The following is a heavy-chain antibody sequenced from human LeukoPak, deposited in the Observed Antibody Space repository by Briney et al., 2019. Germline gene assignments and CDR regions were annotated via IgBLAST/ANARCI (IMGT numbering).Heavy chain of an antibody. CDR1: GASISSSSYY. J-gene: IGHJ4*02. Sequence: SETLSLTCTVSGASISSSSYYWGWIRQPPGKGLEWIGRIYYSGSTYYNPSLKSRVTISVDTSKNQFSLKLSSVTAADTAVYYCAKGDHRGHGYNYFDYWGQGTLVTVSS. D-gene: IGHD5-24*01. CDR3: AKGDHRGHGYNYFDY. CDR2: IYYSGST. V-gene: IGHV4-39*01.